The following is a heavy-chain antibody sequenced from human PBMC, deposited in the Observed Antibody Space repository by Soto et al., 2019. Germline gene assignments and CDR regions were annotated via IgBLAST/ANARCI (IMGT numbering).Heavy chain of an antibody. CDR2: IWYDGSNK. Sequence: GGSLRLSCAASGFTFSSYGMHWVRQAPGKGLEWVAVIWYDGSNKYYADSVKGRFTISRDNSKNTLYLQMNSLRAEDTAVYYCARDMEGGSGSYYIDYWGQGTLVTVSS. CDR3: ARDMEGGSGSYYIDY. V-gene: IGHV3-33*01. CDR1: GFTFSSYG. D-gene: IGHD3-10*01. J-gene: IGHJ4*02.